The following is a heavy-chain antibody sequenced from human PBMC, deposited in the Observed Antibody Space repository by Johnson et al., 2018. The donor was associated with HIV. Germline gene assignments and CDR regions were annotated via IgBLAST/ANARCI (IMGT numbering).Heavy chain of an antibody. J-gene: IGHJ3*02. CDR2: IKSKTDGGTT. D-gene: IGHD4-17*01. V-gene: IGHV3-15*01. CDR3: TRHTVTGDAFDI. Sequence: VQLVESGGGLVKPGGSLRLSCAASGFTFSNAWMSWVRQAPGKGLEWVGRIKSKTDGGTTDYAAPVKGRFTISRDNSKNTAYLQMNSLKTEDTAVYYCTRHTVTGDAFDIWGQGTMVTV. CDR1: GFTFSNAW.